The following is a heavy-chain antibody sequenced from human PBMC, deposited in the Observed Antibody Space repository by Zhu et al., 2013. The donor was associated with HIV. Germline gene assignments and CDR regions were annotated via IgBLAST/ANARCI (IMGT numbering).Heavy chain of an antibody. CDR3: ARDQNVVAAAGNAYFQH. D-gene: IGHD6-13*01. Sequence: QVQLVQSGAEVKKPGSSVKVSCKASGGTFSSYAISWVRQAPGQGLEWMGGIIPIFGTANYAQKFQGRVTITADESTSTAYMELSSLRSEDTAVYYCARDQNVVAAAGNAYFQHWGQGTLVTVSS. CDR1: GGTFSSYA. V-gene: IGHV1-69*01. CDR2: IIPIFGTA. J-gene: IGHJ1*01.